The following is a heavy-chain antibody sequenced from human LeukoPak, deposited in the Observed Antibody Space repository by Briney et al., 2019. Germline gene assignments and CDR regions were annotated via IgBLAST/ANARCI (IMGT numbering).Heavy chain of an antibody. CDR1: GGSISSSSYY. CDR2: IYYSGST. D-gene: IGHD5-24*01. J-gene: IGHJ4*02. CDR3: ARDQGRRDGYNWVTVDY. Sequence: SETLSLTCTVSGGSISSSSYYWGWIRQPPGKGLEWIGSIYYSGSTYYNPSLKSRVTISVDTSKNQFSLKLSSVTAADTAVYYCARDQGRRDGYNWVTVDYWGQGTLVTVSS. V-gene: IGHV4-39*07.